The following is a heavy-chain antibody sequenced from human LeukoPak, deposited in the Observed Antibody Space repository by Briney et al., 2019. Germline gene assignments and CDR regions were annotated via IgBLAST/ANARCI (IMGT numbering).Heavy chain of an antibody. V-gene: IGHV3-21*01. CDR2: ISISSSYI. CDR1: GFTFSSYS. J-gene: IGHJ6*03. CDR3: ARDLYGDHKPFYYYYYMDV. Sequence: PVGSLRLSCAASGFTFSSYSMNWVRQAPGKGLEWVSSISISSSYIYYADSVKGRFTISRDNAKNSLYLQMNSLRAEDTAVYYCARDLYGDHKPFYYYYYMDVWGKGTTVTVSS. D-gene: IGHD4-17*01.